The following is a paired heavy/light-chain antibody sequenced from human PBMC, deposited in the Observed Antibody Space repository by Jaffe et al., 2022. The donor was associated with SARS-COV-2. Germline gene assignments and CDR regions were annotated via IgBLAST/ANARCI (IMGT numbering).Light chain of an antibody. V-gene: IGLV3-21*04. CDR1: NIGTKS. J-gene: IGLJ2*01. CDR3: QVWDGSSDHVV. Sequence: SYVLTQPPSVPVAPGKTARITCGGDNIGTKSVHWYQQKPGQAPVLLIKYDGDRPSGIPDRFSGSNIDNTATLTISRVEAGDEADYYCQVWDGSSDHVVFGGGTKLTVL. CDR2: YDG.
Heavy chain of an antibody. CDR1: GFIFTNAW. V-gene: IGHV3-15*01. CDR3: STGPPVATEVYFDY. D-gene: IGHD5-12*01. J-gene: IGHJ4*02. CDR2: IKTKADGGTT. Sequence: EVQVVESGGGLVQPGGSLRLSCAASGFIFTNAWMNWVRQAPGKGLEWVGRIKTKADGGTTDYAAPVEGRFTISRDDSKNTLYLQMNSLNIDDTAVYYCSTGPPVATEVYFDYWGQGSLVTVSS.